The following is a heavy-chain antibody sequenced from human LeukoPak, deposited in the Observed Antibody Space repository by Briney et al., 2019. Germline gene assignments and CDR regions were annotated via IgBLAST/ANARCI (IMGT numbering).Heavy chain of an antibody. CDR2: INHSGST. Sequence: SETLSLTCAVYGGSFSGYYWSWIRQPPGKGLEWIGEINHSGSTNYNPSLKSRVTILVDTSKNQVSLELSSVTAADTAVYHCVYCSSTTCYMARPYYWGQGTLVTVSS. D-gene: IGHD2-2*02. CDR3: VYCSSTTCYMARPYY. CDR1: GGSFSGYY. J-gene: IGHJ4*02. V-gene: IGHV4-34*01.